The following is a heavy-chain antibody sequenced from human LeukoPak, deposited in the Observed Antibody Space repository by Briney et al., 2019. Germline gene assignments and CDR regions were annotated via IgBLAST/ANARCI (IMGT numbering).Heavy chain of an antibody. CDR2: IYYSGST. CDR1: GGSISSYY. CDR3: ARHSPGSSSSSEDFDY. Sequence: SETLSLTCTVSGGSISSYYWSRIRQPPGKGLEWIGYIYYSGSTNYNPSLKSRVTISVDTSKNQFSLKLSSVTAADTAVYYCARHSPGSSSSSEDFDYWGQGTLVTVSS. V-gene: IGHV4-59*08. D-gene: IGHD6-6*01. J-gene: IGHJ4*02.